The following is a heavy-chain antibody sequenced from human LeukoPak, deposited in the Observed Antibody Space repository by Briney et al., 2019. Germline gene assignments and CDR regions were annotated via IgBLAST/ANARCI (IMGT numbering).Heavy chain of an antibody. J-gene: IGHJ6*03. CDR1: GGSISTYY. CDR3: ATCSGGYYSYYYYMDV. CDR2: IYYSGNT. Sequence: PSETLSLTCTVSGGSISTYYWSWIRQPPGKGLEWIGYIYYSGNTSYNPSLKSRVTISVDTSKNQFSLKLTSVTAADTAVYYCATCSGGYYSYYYYMDVWGKGTTVTVSS. V-gene: IGHV4-59*08. D-gene: IGHD6-25*01.